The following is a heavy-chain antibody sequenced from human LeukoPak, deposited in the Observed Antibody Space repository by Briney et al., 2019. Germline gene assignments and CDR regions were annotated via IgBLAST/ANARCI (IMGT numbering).Heavy chain of an antibody. CDR3: ARTYGSGIGNTFDI. V-gene: IGHV5-10-1*01. Sequence: GESLRISCKGSGYSFTAYWISWVRQMPGKGLEWMGRIDPSDSYTNYSPSFQGHVTISADRSITTAYLQWSSLEASDTAMYYCARTYGSGIGNTFDIWGQGTMVTVSS. D-gene: IGHD3-10*01. CDR1: GYSFTAYW. J-gene: IGHJ3*02. CDR2: IDPSDSYT.